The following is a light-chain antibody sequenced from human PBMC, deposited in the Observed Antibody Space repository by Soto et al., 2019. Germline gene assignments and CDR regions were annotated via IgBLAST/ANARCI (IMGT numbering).Light chain of an antibody. V-gene: IGKV1-39*01. CDR3: QQSYSSPLT. J-gene: IGKJ4*01. CDR2: AAS. CDR1: QSISSY. Sequence: DIQMTQSPSSLSASVGDRVTITCRASQSISSYLNWYQQKPGKAPKLLVYAASSSQSGVPSRFSGSGSRTHFTHTISRLQPEDFATYYRQQSYSSPLTFGGGTKVEIK.